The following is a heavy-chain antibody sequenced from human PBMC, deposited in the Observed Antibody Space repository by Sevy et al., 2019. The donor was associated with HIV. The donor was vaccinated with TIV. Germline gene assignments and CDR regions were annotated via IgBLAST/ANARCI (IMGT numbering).Heavy chain of an antibody. CDR1: GFTFSSYA. D-gene: IGHD3-10*01. CDR3: ARARYGSGSYYNLGVGDFDY. Sequence: GGSLRLSCAASGFTFSSYAMHWVRQAPGKGLEWVADRSYDGSNKHYADSVKGRFTISRDNSKNTLYLQMNSLRAEDTAVYYCARARYGSGSYYNLGVGDFDYWGQGTLVTVSS. CDR2: RSYDGSNK. J-gene: IGHJ4*02. V-gene: IGHV3-30-3*01.